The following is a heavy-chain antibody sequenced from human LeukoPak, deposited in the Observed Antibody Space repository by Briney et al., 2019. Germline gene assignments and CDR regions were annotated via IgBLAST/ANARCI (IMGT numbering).Heavy chain of an antibody. D-gene: IGHD5-18*01. CDR1: GGSISSSSYY. Sequence: SETLSITCTVSGGSISSSSYYWGWIRQPPGKGLEWIGSIYYSGSTYYNPSLKSRVTISVDTSKNQFSLKLSSVTAADTAVYYCASRPRGYSYGYVDYWGQGTLVTVPS. J-gene: IGHJ4*02. CDR3: ASRPRGYSYGYVDY. V-gene: IGHV4-39*01. CDR2: IYYSGST.